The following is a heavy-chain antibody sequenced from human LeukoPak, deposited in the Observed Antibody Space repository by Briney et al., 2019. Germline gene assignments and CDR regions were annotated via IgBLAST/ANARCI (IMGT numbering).Heavy chain of an antibody. Sequence: SETLSLTCTVSGGSISSYYWSWIRQPPGKGLEWIGYIYFSGSTNYNPSLRSRVTISVDTSKNQFSLKLSSVTAADTAVYYCVRAADYYDSGGYSNAFDIWGQGTMVTVSS. D-gene: IGHD3-22*01. CDR1: GGSISSYY. CDR2: IYFSGST. V-gene: IGHV4-59*01. CDR3: VRAADYYDSGGYSNAFDI. J-gene: IGHJ3*02.